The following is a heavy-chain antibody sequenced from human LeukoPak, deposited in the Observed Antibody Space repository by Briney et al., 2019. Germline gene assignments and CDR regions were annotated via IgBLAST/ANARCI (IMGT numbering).Heavy chain of an antibody. D-gene: IGHD2-15*01. V-gene: IGHV3-74*01. CDR2: INGDGTTT. J-gene: IGHJ5*02. CDR1: GFTFSDYF. Sequence: AGSLRLSCSASGFTFSDYFMHWIRQAPGEGLVWVSRINGDGTTTIYADSVKGRSTFSRDNAMNTVDLQMNSLRAEDTSIYYCARRVDATRWFDPWGQGTRVTVSS. CDR3: ARRVDATRWFDP.